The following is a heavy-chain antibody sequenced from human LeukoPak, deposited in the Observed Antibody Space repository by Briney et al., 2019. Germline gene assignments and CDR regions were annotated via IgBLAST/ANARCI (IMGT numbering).Heavy chain of an antibody. V-gene: IGHV1-46*01. CDR2: INPSGGST. J-gene: IGHJ4*02. Sequence: ASVKVSCKASGYTFTSYYMHWVRQAPGQGLEWMGIINPSGGSTSYAQKFQGRVTMARDTSTSTVYMELSSLRSEDTAVYYCARVRGDLEMATKYYFDYWGQGTLVTVSS. CDR1: GYTFTSYY. D-gene: IGHD5-24*01. CDR3: ARVRGDLEMATKYYFDY.